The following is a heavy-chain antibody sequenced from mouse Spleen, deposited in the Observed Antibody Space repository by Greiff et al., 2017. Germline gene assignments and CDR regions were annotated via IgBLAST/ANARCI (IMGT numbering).Heavy chain of an antibody. Sequence: EVQGVESGGGLVQPGGSRKLSCAASGFTFSSFGMHWVRQAPEKGLEWVAYISSGSSTIYYADTVKGRFTISRDNPKNTLFLQMTSLRSEDTAMYYCARDYYGRRAMDYWGQGTSVTVSS. V-gene: IGHV5-17*02. D-gene: IGHD1-1*01. J-gene: IGHJ4*01. CDR1: GFTFSSFG. CDR3: ARDYYGRRAMDY. CDR2: ISSGSSTI.